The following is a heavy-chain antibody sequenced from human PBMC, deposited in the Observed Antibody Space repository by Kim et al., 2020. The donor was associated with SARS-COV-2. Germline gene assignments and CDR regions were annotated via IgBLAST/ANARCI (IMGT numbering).Heavy chain of an antibody. CDR3: ARGGYWYGNY. Sequence: EKNYAHSVKGRVTLTRDNAKTSRYLQMDSLRGDDTAVYYCARGGYWYGNYWGQGTLVTVSS. D-gene: IGHD5-18*01. CDR2: EK. J-gene: IGHJ4*02. V-gene: IGHV3-7*03.